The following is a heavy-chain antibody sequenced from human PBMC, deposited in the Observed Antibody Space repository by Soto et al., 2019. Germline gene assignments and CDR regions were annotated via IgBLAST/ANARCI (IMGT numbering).Heavy chain of an antibody. CDR1: GFTFSSYA. V-gene: IGHV3-23*01. J-gene: IGHJ5*02. CDR2: ISGSGGST. D-gene: IGHD6-13*01. Sequence: PGGSLRLSCAASGFTFSSYAMSWVRQAPGKGLEWVSAISGSGGSTYYADSVKGRFTISRDNSKNTLYLQMNSLRAEDTAVYYCAKAPQGSSSWYGLRFDPWGQGTLGTVSS. CDR3: AKAPQGSSSWYGLRFDP.